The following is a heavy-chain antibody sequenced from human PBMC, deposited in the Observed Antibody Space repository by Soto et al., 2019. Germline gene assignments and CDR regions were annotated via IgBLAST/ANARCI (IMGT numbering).Heavy chain of an antibody. CDR1: GGSISSYH. J-gene: IGHJ4*02. V-gene: IGHV4-59*01. CDR2: IYYSGST. Sequence: PSETLSLTSPVPGGSISSYHWSWIRQPPGKGLEWIGYIYYSGSTNYNPSLKSRVTISVDTSKNQFSLKLSSVTAADTAVYYCARSTFVFDYWGQGTLVTVSS. D-gene: IGHD2-15*01. CDR3: ARSTFVFDY.